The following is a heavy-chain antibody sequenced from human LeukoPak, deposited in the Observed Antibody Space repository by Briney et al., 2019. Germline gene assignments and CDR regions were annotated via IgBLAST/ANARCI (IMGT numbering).Heavy chain of an antibody. V-gene: IGHV4-30-4*08. Sequence: PSETLSLTCTVSGGSISSGDYYWSWIRQPPGKGLEWIGYIYYSGSTYYNPSLKSRVTISVDTSKNQFSLKLSSVTAADTAVYYCARGGWFGDYFDYWGQGTLVTVSS. D-gene: IGHD3-10*01. CDR2: IYYSGST. J-gene: IGHJ4*02. CDR3: ARGGWFGDYFDY. CDR1: GGSISSGDYY.